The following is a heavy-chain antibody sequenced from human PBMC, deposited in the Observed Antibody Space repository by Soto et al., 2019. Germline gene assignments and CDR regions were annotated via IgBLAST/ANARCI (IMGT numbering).Heavy chain of an antibody. CDR1: GLTFSNYA. J-gene: IGHJ4*02. D-gene: IGHD2-15*01. V-gene: IGHV3-23*01. CDR3: AKDGGYGGGTLDS. CDR2: ISGDGGST. Sequence: EVQLLESGGGLVQPGGSLRLSCTASGLTFSNYAMTWVRQAPGKGLEWVSSISGDGGSTYYADSVKGRFTISRENSKNTLYLQMNSLRVEDTAVYYCAKDGGYGGGTLDSWGQGTLLTVSS.